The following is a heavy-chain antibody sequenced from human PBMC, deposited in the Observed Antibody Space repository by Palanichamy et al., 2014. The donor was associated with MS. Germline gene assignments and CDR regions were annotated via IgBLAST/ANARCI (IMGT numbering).Heavy chain of an antibody. J-gene: IGHJ4*02. Sequence: LVQSGAEVKKPGASVKVSCKASGYAFTDYAIHWVRQAPGQRLEWMGWINAGNGNTKYSQKFQSRVTITRDTSADTAYMELSSLRSEDTALYYCAREHDSWSGYSFDFWGQGTLVTASS. CDR1: GYAFTDYA. CDR3: AREHDSWSGYSFDF. D-gene: IGHD3-3*01. V-gene: IGHV1-3*01. CDR2: INAGNGNT.